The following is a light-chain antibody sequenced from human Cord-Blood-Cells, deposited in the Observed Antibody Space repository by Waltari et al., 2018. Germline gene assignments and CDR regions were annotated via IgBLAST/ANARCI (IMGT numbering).Light chain of an antibody. CDR1: QSISSW. J-gene: IGKJ3*01. CDR2: DAS. V-gene: IGKV1-5*01. Sequence: DIQMTQSPSTLSASVGHRVTITCRASQSISSWLAWYQQKPGKAPKLLIYDASSLESGVPSRFSGSGSGTEFTLTISSLQPDDFATYYCQQYNSFTWTFGPGTKVDIK. CDR3: QQYNSFTWT.